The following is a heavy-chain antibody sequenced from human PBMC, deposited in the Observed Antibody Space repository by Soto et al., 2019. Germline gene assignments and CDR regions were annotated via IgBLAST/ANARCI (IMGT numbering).Heavy chain of an antibody. CDR1: GDAISRGDYH. D-gene: IGHD3-10*01. J-gene: IGHJ6*02. Sequence: SETLSLTCTVSGDAISRGDYHCSWIRQPRGKSLEWIVYIHCSGSTDCNPSLKSRVKISLDTSKNQFSLNLNAVTAADTAVYFSAGDRRRLWFTEVQHQYGMDVWGQVTTVT. V-gene: IGHV4-30-4*01. CDR2: IHCSGST. CDR3: AGDRRRLWFTEVQHQYGMDV.